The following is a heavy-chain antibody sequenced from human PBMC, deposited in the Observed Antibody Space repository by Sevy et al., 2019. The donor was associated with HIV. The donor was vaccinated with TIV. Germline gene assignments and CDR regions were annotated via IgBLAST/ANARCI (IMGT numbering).Heavy chain of an antibody. D-gene: IGHD6-25*01. CDR1: RGTFSSYA. J-gene: IGHJ6*02. CDR2: IIPIFGTA. CDR3: ARDLSLVGSAKEDYYYYSGMDV. Sequence: ASVKVSCKASRGTFSSYAISWVRQAPGQGLEWMGGIIPIFGTANYAQKFQGRVTITADESTGTAYMELSSLRSEDTAVYYCARDLSLVGSAKEDYYYYSGMDVWGQGTTVTVSS. V-gene: IGHV1-69*13.